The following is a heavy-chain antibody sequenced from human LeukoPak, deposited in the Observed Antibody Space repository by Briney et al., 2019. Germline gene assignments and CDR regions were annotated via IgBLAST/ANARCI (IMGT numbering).Heavy chain of an antibody. CDR2: ISYDGSNK. V-gene: IGHV3-30-3*01. J-gene: IGHJ4*02. CDR3: ASLVGATNDFDY. D-gene: IGHD1-26*01. CDR1: GFTFSSYA. Sequence: SGGSLRLSCAASGFTFSSYAMHWVRQAPGKGLEWVAVISYDGSNKYYADSVKGRFTISRDNSKNTLYLQMNSLRAEDTAVYYCASLVGATNDFDYWGQGTPVTVSS.